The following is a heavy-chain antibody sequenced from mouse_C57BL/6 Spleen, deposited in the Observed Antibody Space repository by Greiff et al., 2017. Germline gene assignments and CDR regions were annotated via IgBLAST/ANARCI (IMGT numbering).Heavy chain of an antibody. CDR2: IDPSDSET. Sequence: QVQLQQSGAELVRPGSSVKLSCKASGYTFTSYWMHWVKQRPIQGLEWIGNIDPSDSETHYNQKFKDKATLTVDKSSSTAYMQLSSLTSEDSAVYDCATPIYYDYGDWYFDVWGTGTTVTVSS. CDR3: ATPIYYDYGDWYFDV. V-gene: IGHV1-52*01. D-gene: IGHD2-4*01. J-gene: IGHJ1*03. CDR1: GYTFTSYW.